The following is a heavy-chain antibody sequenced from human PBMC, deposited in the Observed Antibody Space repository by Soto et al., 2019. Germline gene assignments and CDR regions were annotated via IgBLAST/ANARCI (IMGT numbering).Heavy chain of an antibody. CDR1: GYTFTDYG. V-gene: IGHV1-18*04. CDR3: ARLNSEYAVDY. Sequence: ASVKVSCKPSGYTFTDYGFSWMRQAPGQGPEWMGWISTWNDDKRDAQKFRGRVTMTRDTSTRTAYMELRSLRSDDTAVYYCARLNSEYAVDYWGQGTPVTVSS. CDR2: ISTWNDDK. J-gene: IGHJ4*02. D-gene: IGHD1-26*01.